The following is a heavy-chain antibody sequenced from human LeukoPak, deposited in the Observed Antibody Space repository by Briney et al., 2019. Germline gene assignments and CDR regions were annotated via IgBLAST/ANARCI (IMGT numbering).Heavy chain of an antibody. Sequence: ASVKVSCKASGGTFSSYAISWVRQAPGQGLEWMGGIIPIFGTANYAQKFQGRVTITADESTSTAYMELSSLRSDDTAVYYCARVSRITMIVVGATGAFDIWGQGTMVTVSS. CDR1: GGTFSSYA. D-gene: IGHD3-22*01. V-gene: IGHV1-69*13. CDR2: IIPIFGTA. J-gene: IGHJ3*02. CDR3: ARVSRITMIVVGATGAFDI.